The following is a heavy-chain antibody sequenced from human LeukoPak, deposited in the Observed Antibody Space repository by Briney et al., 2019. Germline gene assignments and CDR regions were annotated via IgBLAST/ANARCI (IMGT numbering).Heavy chain of an antibody. Sequence: PSETLSLTCAVYIGSFSDFHWSWIRQPPGKGLEWIAEINHSGSTNYNPSLKSRVTISVDTSKNQFSLKLSAVTAADTAMYYCARVRKSFSGRFFSYAYYYYMDVWGKGTTGTVSS. D-gene: IGHD1-26*01. CDR3: ARVRKSFSGRFFSYAYYYYMDV. V-gene: IGHV4-34*01. CDR2: INHSGST. CDR1: IGSFSDFH. J-gene: IGHJ6*03.